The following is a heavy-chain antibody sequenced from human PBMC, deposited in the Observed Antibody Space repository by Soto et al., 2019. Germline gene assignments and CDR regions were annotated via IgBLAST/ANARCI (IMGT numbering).Heavy chain of an antibody. CDR2: ISRSSSYT. D-gene: IGHD1-26*01. CDR1: GFTFSDYY. Sequence: QVQLVESGGGLVKPGGSLRLSCAASGFTFSDYYMSWIRQAPGKGLEWVSYISRSSSYTNYADSVNGRFTISRDNDKNSLYLKMNSQRADDTAVYYWGGGGGSYLPDYWGQGTLVTVSS. CDR3: GGGGGSYLPDY. V-gene: IGHV3-11*05. J-gene: IGHJ4*02.